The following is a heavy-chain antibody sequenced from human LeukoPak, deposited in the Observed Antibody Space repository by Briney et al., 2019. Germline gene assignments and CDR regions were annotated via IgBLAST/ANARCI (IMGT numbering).Heavy chain of an antibody. J-gene: IGHJ5*02. Sequence: SVKVSCKASGGTFSSYAISWVRQAPGQGLEWMGGIIPIFGTANYAQKFQGRVTITADESTSTAYMELSSLRSEDTAVYYCARVRDGSGSYYTNWFDPWGQGTLVTVSS. D-gene: IGHD3-10*01. V-gene: IGHV1-69*13. CDR3: ARVRDGSGSYYTNWFDP. CDR1: GGTFSSYA. CDR2: IIPIFGTA.